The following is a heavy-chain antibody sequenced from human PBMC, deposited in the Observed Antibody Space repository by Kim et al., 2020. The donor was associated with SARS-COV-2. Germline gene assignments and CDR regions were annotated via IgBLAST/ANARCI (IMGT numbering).Heavy chain of an antibody. J-gene: IGHJ3*02. CDR3: ASLEEDPAFPLYAFDI. Sequence: SETLSLTCTVSGGSISSSSYYWCWIRQPPGKGLEWIGSIYYSGSTYYNPSLKSRVTISVDTSKNQFSLKLSSVTAADTAVYYCASLEEDPAFPLYAFDIWGQGTMVTVSS. CDR2: IYYSGST. CDR1: GGSISSSSYY. D-gene: IGHD3-16*01. V-gene: IGHV4-39*01.